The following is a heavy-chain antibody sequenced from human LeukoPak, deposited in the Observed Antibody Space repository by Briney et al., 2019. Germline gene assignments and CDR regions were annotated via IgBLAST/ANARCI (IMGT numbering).Heavy chain of an antibody. CDR2: ICPGDSDT. CDR1: GYSFTSYW. Sequence: GESLKISCKGSGYSFTSYWIGWVRQMPGKGLEWMGIICPGDSDTRYSPSFQGQVTISADKSISTAYLQWSSLKASDTAMYYCARVRKQWLAYYYYYMDVWGKGTTVTVSS. V-gene: IGHV5-51*01. D-gene: IGHD6-19*01. CDR3: ARVRKQWLAYYYYYMDV. J-gene: IGHJ6*03.